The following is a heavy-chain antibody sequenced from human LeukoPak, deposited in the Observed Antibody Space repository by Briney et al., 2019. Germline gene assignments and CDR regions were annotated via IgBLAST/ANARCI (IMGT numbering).Heavy chain of an antibody. Sequence: SETLSLTCTVSGGSISSYYWSWIRQPAGKGLEWIGRIHTSGSTNYNAPLKSRVSMSVDTSKNQFSLKLSSVTAADTAVFYCARENSGSYREFDYWGQGTLVTVSS. D-gene: IGHD1-26*01. J-gene: IGHJ4*02. CDR1: GGSISSYY. CDR3: ARENSGSYREFDY. CDR2: IHTSGST. V-gene: IGHV4-4*07.